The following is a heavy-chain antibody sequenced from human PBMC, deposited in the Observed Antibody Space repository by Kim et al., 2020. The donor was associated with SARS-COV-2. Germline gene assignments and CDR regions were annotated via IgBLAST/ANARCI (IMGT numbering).Heavy chain of an antibody. Sequence: SETLSLTCAVYGGPFSDDYWSWIRQPPGKGLEWIGEIYHNGITNFNPSLKSRVTISVDTSKNQFSLKLSSVTAADTAVYYCAGRQHWTSHSSYYYALDV. D-gene: IGHD6-19*01. CDR1: GGPFSDDY. V-gene: IGHV4-34*01. CDR3: AGRQHWTSHSSYYYALDV. CDR2: IYHNGIT. J-gene: IGHJ6*01.